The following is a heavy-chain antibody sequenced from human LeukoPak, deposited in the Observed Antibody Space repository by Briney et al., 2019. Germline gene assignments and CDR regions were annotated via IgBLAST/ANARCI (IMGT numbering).Heavy chain of an antibody. D-gene: IGHD6-13*01. J-gene: IGHJ2*01. CDR1: GFTFTRSA. Sequence: SVKVSCKASGFTFTRSAVQWVRQARGQRLEWIGWIVVGSGNTKYGQKFQERVTITRDMSTSTAYMELSSLRSEDTAVYYCAAGFGSSWFDCYFDLWGRGTLVTVSS. CDR3: AAGFGSSWFDCYFDL. CDR2: IVVGSGNT. V-gene: IGHV1-58*01.